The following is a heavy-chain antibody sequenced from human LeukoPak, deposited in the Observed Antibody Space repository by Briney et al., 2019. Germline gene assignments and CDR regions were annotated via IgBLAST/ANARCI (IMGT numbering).Heavy chain of an antibody. CDR2: INHSGST. V-gene: IGHV4-34*01. CDR1: GGSISSYY. CDR3: ARGSYDFWSGYYNYYYYYYYMDV. J-gene: IGHJ6*03. D-gene: IGHD3-3*01. Sequence: SETLSLTCTVSGGSISSYYWSWIRQPPGKGLEWIGEINHSGSTNYNPSLKSRVTISVDTSKNQFSLKLSSVTAADTAVYYCARGSYDFWSGYYNYYYYYYYMDVWGKGTTVTVSS.